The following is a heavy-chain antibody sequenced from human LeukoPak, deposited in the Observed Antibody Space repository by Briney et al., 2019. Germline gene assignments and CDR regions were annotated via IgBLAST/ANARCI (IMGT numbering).Heavy chain of an antibody. D-gene: IGHD6-13*01. CDR2: IFYSGST. V-gene: IGHV4-39*07. Sequence: PSETLSLTCTVSGGSISTSNYYWGWIRQPPGKGLEWIGNIFYSGSTYYSPSRKSRVTISLDTSRNQFSLKLNSVTAADTAVYYCARVYYSSSYDYWYFDLWGRGTLVTVSS. J-gene: IGHJ2*01. CDR3: ARVYYSSSYDYWYFDL. CDR1: GGSISTSNYY.